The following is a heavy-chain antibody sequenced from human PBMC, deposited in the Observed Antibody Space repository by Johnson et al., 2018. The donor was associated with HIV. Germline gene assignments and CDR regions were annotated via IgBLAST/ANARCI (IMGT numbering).Heavy chain of an antibody. CDR2: IRYDGTNK. CDR1: GFTFDDYD. CDR3: ARDPFPRFYAFDI. J-gene: IGHJ3*02. V-gene: IGHV3-30*02. Sequence: QVLLVESGGGVVRPGGSLRLSCAASGFTFDDYDMSWVRQAPGKGLEWVAFIRYDGTNKYYADSMKGRFTISRDNSKNMLYLQMNSLRAEDTAVYYCARDPFPRFYAFDILGQGTVVNVSS.